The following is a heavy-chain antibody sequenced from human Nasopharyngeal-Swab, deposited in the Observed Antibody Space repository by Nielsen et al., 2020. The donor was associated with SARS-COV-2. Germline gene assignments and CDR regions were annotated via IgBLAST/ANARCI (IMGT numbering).Heavy chain of an antibody. V-gene: IGHV3-23*01. CDR3: AKRSGYSYGPDYYYYYMDV. D-gene: IGHD5-18*01. J-gene: IGHJ6*03. CDR2: ISGSGGST. Sequence: GGSLRLSCAASGIILNYYAMSWVRQAPEKGLEWVSAISGSGGSTYYADSVKGRFTISRDNSKNTLYLQMNSLRAEDTAVYYCAKRSGYSYGPDYYYYYMDVWGKGTTVTVSS. CDR1: GIILNYYA.